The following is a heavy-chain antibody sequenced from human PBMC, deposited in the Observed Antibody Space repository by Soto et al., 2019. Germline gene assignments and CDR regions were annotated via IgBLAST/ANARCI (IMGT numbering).Heavy chain of an antibody. Sequence: QVQLVESGGGVVQSGRSLRLSCAASGFTFNNYGMHWVRQAPGKGLEWVAIIYYDGSQKYYADSMEGRFTISRDNSKNTLYLQMNSLRAEDTAVYYCARDPGIGSLVTTWFDPWGQGTLVTVSS. CDR2: IYYDGSQK. D-gene: IGHD4-17*01. V-gene: IGHV3-33*01. CDR1: GFTFNNYG. J-gene: IGHJ5*02. CDR3: ARDPGIGSLVTTWFDP.